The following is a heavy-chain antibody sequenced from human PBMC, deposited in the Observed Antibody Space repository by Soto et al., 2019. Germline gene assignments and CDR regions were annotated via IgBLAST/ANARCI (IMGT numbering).Heavy chain of an antibody. CDR2: ISTYNGDT. CDR1: GYTFSNFA. V-gene: IGHV1-18*01. J-gene: IGHJ5*02. CDR3: ARSGSSRYNWFDP. Sequence: ASVKVSCKSSGYTFSNFAMHWVRQAPGQGLEWMGWISTYNGDTNYSQKVQGRVIMTTDTSTSTAYMELRSLRSDDTAVYYCARSGSSRYNWFDPWGLGTLVTVSS. D-gene: IGHD1-26*01.